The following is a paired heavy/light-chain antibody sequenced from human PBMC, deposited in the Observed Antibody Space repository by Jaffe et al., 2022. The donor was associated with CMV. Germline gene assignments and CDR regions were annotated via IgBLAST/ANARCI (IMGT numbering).Heavy chain of an antibody. CDR2: MSGSGDRI. CDR1: GFTFTNCA. J-gene: IGHJ4*02. CDR3: AKELRPNDC. Sequence: EMFLVESGGGLIQPGGSLRLSCAASGFTFTNCAMTWVRQAPGKGLEWVSSMSGSGDRILYAESVKGRFTISRDDSRNTLYLQMNNLRVEDTAVYYCAKELRPNDCWGQGTLVTVSS. D-gene: IGHD3-10*01. V-gene: IGHV3-23*04.
Light chain of an antibody. J-gene: IGLJ3*02. CDR3: LLSYDSLRRWV. Sequence: QAVVTQEPSLTVSPGGTVTLTCGSSTGPVTISHYPYWFQQKPGQAPMTLIFDINQRHSWTPARFSGSLLGGKAALTLSGAQPEDEADYYCLLSYDSLRRWVFGGGTKLTVL. CDR1: TGPVTISHY. CDR2: DIN. V-gene: IGLV7-46*01.